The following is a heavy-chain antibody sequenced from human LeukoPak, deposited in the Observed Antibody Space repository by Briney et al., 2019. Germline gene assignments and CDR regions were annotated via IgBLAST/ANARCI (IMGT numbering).Heavy chain of an antibody. J-gene: IGHJ5*02. CDR1: GFTFSSYW. CDR3: ARAAAGTINWFAP. D-gene: IGHD6-13*01. V-gene: IGHV3-7*01. CDR2: IGEDGSEK. Sequence: PGGSLRLSCAASGFTFSSYWMTWVRQAPGKGLEWVANIGEDGSEKYVDSVKGRFTISRDNAKNSLYLQVNSLRAEDTAVYYCARAAAGTINWFAPGGQGTLVTVPS.